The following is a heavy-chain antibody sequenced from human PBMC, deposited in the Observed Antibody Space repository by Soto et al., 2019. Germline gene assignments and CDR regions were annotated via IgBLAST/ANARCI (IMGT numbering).Heavy chain of an antibody. J-gene: IGHJ4*02. CDR1: GYTFTGYY. Sequence: ASVKVSCKASGYTFTGYYMHWVRQAPGQGLEWMGWINPNSGDTKYAQKFQGRVTMTRDTSTRTAYMEVSRLTSDDTAVYYCARSLSTIGGRPDSWGQGTLVTVSS. CDR3: ARSLSTIGGRPDS. D-gene: IGHD6-6*01. V-gene: IGHV1-2*02. CDR2: INPNSGDT.